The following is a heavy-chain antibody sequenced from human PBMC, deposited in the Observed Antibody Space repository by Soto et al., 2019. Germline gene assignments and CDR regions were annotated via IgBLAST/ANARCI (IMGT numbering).Heavy chain of an antibody. J-gene: IGHJ6*04. D-gene: IGHD6-13*01. CDR2: IIPIFGTA. CDR3: ARDRGIAALDV. Sequence: SVKVSCKSSGGTFSSYAISWVRQAPGQGLEWMGGIIPIFGTANYAQKFQGRVTITADESTSTAYMELRSLRSDDTAVYYCARDRGIAALDVWGKGTTVTVSS. CDR1: GGTFSSYA. V-gene: IGHV1-69*13.